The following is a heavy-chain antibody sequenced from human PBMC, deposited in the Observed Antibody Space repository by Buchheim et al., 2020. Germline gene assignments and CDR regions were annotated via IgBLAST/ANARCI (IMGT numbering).Heavy chain of an antibody. CDR3: ARSLGYCSSTSCQYYYYYYMDV. J-gene: IGHJ6*03. V-gene: IGHV4-39*07. D-gene: IGHD2-2*03. CDR2: IYHSGST. CDR1: GGSISNSDSYY. Sequence: QQQLQESGPGLVKPSETLSLTCTVSGGSISNSDSYYWGWIRQPPGKGLEWIGEIYHSGSTNYNPSLKSRVTISVDKSKNQFSLKLSSVTAADTAVYYCARSLGYCSSTSCQYYYYYYMDVWGKGTT.